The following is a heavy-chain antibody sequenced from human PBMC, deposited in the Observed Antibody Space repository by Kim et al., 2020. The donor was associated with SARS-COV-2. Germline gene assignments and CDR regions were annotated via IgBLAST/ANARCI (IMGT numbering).Heavy chain of an antibody. Sequence: GGSLRLSCAASGFTFSSYAMHWVRQAPGKGLEWVAVISYDGSNKYYADSVKGRFTISRDNSKNTLYLQMNSLRAEDTAVYYCARDMTRYSGSYSRFDYWGQGTLVTVSS. V-gene: IGHV3-30-3*01. CDR3: ARDMTRYSGSYSRFDY. J-gene: IGHJ4*02. CDR2: ISYDGSNK. CDR1: GFTFSSYA. D-gene: IGHD1-26*01.